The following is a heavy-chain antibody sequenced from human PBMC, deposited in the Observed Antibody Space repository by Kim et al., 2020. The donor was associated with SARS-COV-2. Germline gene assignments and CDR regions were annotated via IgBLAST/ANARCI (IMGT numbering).Heavy chain of an antibody. Sequence: GGSLRLSCTASGFTFGDYAMSWVRQAPGKGLEWVGFIRSKAYGGTTEYAASVKGRFTISRDDSKSIAYLQMNILKTEDTAVNYCTRDFHPNYYDSSGYYSLYYYYGMDVWGQGTTVTVSS. V-gene: IGHV3-49*04. CDR2: IRSKAYGGTT. J-gene: IGHJ6*02. CDR1: GFTFGDYA. CDR3: TRDFHPNYYDSSGYYSLYYYYGMDV. D-gene: IGHD3-22*01.